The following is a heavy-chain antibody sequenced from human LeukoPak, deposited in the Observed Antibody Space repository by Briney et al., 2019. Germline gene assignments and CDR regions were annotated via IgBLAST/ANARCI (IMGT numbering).Heavy chain of an antibody. Sequence: GAAVKVSCKASGGTFSSYTISWVRQAPGQGREWMGRIIPILCISNNAQKLRGRVTTTADKSTSTAYMEQSSPRSEDTPLDYVDCASLGRDWLPLSADFWGQGTLVTVSS. V-gene: IGHV1-69*02. D-gene: IGHD5-12*01. J-gene: IGHJ4*02. CDR1: GGTFSSYT. CDR3: DCASLGRDWLPLSADF. CDR2: IIPILCIS.